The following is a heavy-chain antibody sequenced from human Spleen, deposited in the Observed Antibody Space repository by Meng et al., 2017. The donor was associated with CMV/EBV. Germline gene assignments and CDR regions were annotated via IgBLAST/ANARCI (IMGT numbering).Heavy chain of an antibody. CDR1: GFTCSSYG. CDR3: AKDLVVGTTAVYYYNGMDV. V-gene: IGHV3-30*02. Sequence: GGSLRLSCAASGFTCSSYGMHWVRQAPGKGLEWVAFIRYDGSNKYYADSVKGRFTISRDNSKNTLYLQMNSLRAEDTAVYYCAKDLVVGTTAVYYYNGMDVWGQGTTVTVSS. J-gene: IGHJ6*02. CDR2: IRYDGSNK. D-gene: IGHD1-26*01.